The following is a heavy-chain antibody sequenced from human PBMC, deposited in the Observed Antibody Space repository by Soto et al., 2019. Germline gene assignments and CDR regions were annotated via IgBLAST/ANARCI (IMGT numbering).Heavy chain of an antibody. CDR3: AREGDSKPLYCSGGSCPTWFDP. CDR1: GFTFGSYW. Sequence: PGGSLRLSCAASGFTFGSYWMSWVRQAPGKGLEWLATIKWDASEKKYVDSVKGRFTMSRDNAKNSLYLQMDSLRAEDTAVYYCAREGDSKPLYCSGGSCPTWFDPWGQGTLVTVSS. J-gene: IGHJ5*02. D-gene: IGHD2-15*01. V-gene: IGHV3-7*01. CDR2: IKWDASEK.